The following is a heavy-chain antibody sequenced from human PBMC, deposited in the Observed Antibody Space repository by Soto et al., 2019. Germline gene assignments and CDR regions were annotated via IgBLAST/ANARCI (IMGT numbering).Heavy chain of an antibody. CDR3: TKESNHHYSSSTWGFDS. J-gene: IGHJ4*02. V-gene: IGHV3-30*18. CDR1: GFTFGVFG. CDR2: ISNDGSTD. Sequence: QVQLVESGGGVVQPGRSLRLSCAASGFTFGVFGMHWVRQAPGKGLEWVAVISNDGSTDYFADSVKGRFAISRDNSKNTLWLQMDSLRPEDTAVYYCTKESNHHYSSSTWGFDSWGQGTLVTVSS. D-gene: IGHD2-21*01.